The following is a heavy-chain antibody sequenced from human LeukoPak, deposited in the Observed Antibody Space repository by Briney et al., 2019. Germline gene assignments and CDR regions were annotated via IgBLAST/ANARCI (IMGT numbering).Heavy chain of an antibody. Sequence: GGSLRLSCAASGFTFSSYAMSWVRQAPGKGLEWVSAISGSGGSTYYADSVKGRFTISRDNSKNTLYLQMNSLGAEDTAVYYCAKGAIDFWSGYDVGAFDIWGQGIMVTVSS. CDR3: AKGAIDFWSGYDVGAFDI. CDR2: ISGSGGST. CDR1: GFTFSSYA. J-gene: IGHJ3*02. D-gene: IGHD3-3*01. V-gene: IGHV3-23*01.